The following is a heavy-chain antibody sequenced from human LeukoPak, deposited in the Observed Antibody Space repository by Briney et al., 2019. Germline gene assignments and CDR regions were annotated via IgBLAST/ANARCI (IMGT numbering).Heavy chain of an antibody. Sequence: ASVKVSCKASGGTFSSYAISWVRQAPGQGLEWMGGIIPIFGTANYAQKFQGRVTITADKSTSTAYMELSSLRSEDTAVYYCARSSSSSWTDAFDIWGQGTMVTVSS. J-gene: IGHJ3*02. V-gene: IGHV1-69*06. CDR3: ARSSSSSWTDAFDI. D-gene: IGHD6-13*01. CDR2: IIPIFGTA. CDR1: GGTFSSYA.